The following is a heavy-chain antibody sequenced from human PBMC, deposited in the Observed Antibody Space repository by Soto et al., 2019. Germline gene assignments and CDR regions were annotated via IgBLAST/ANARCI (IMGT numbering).Heavy chain of an antibody. CDR3: ASGSSVSAYIDY. D-gene: IGHD6-13*01. J-gene: IGHJ4*02. Sequence: QVQLRESGPGLVKPSETLSLTCSVSGGSVSSGTYYWSWIRQPPGKGLEWIGYIYDSGSTNYNPSLKSRGTISLGTSKNQFSLKLSSVTAADSAIYFCASGSSVSAYIDYWGQGTLVTVSS. V-gene: IGHV4-61*01. CDR1: GGSVSSGTYY. CDR2: IYDSGST.